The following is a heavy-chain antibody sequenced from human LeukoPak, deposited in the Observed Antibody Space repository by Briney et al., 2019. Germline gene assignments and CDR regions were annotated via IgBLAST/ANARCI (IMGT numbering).Heavy chain of an antibody. CDR3: AREGGYCSSTSCFT. V-gene: IGHV4-34*09. Sequence: PSETLSLTCAVYGGSFSGYYWSWIRQPPGKGLEWIGEINHSGSTNYNPSLKSRVTISVDTSKNQFSLKLSSVTAADTAVYYCAREGGYCSSTSCFTWGQGTLVTVSS. D-gene: IGHD2-2*01. J-gene: IGHJ5*02. CDR2: INHSGST. CDR1: GGSFSGYY.